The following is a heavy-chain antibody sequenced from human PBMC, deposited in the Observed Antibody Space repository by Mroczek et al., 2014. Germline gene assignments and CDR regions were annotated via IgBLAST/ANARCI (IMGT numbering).Heavy chain of an antibody. CDR2: IIPILGIA. CDR1: GGTFSSYT. J-gene: IGHJ6*02. V-gene: IGHV1-69*04. D-gene: IGHD2-2*01. CDR3: ARGDCSSTSCYFRLTQMDV. Sequence: QVQLVQSGAEVKKPGSSVKVSCKASGGTFSSYTISWVRQAPGQGLEWMGRIIPILGIANYAQKFQGRVTITADKSTSTAYMELSSLRSEDTAVYYCARGDCSSTSCYFRLTQMDVWGQGTTVTVSS.